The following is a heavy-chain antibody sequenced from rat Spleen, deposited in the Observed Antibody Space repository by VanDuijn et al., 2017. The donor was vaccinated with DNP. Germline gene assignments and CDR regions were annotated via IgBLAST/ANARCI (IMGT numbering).Heavy chain of an antibody. CDR2: ISYGGSST. CDR3: AGRPPPTRGPFDY. CDR1: GFTFSDYY. J-gene: IGHJ2*01. D-gene: IGHD1-4*01. Sequence: EVKLVESGGGLVQPGRSLKLSCAASGFTFSDYYMAWVRQVPTKGLEWVATISYGGSSTYYRDSVKGRFTISRDNARSTLYLQIHSLRSEDTATYYCAGRPPPTRGPFDYWGQGVTVTVSS. V-gene: IGHV5-29*01.